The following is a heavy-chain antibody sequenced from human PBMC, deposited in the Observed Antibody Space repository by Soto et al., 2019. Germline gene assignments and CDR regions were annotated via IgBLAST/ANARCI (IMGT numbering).Heavy chain of an antibody. CDR3: AKLGWKIYYYFHMDV. CDR2: IHQDGSEE. D-gene: IGHD7-27*01. V-gene: IGHV3-7*01. Sequence: PRGSLRLSCAASGFTFSTSWISWFRQAPGKGLECVATIHQDGSEEYYVDSVKVRFTISRYNAQNSLFLQMNSMMDEDSAVYYCAKLGWKIYYYFHMDVWGKGTTVTVSS. CDR1: GFTFSTSW. J-gene: IGHJ6*03.